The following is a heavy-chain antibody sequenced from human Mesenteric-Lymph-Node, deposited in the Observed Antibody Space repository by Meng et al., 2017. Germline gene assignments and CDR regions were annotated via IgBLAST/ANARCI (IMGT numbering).Heavy chain of an antibody. D-gene: IGHD6-13*01. Sequence: SETLSLTCTVSGVSISSGTSYWTWIRQPAGKGLEWIGRIYSRGSTNYNPSLNSRVTISVDTSKNQFSLRLNSVTAADTAIYFCTYRSTWYAEYYYGMDVWGQGTTVTVSS. CDR3: TYRSTWYAEYYYGMDV. V-gene: IGHV4-61*02. J-gene: IGHJ6*02. CDR2: IYSRGST. CDR1: GVSISSGTSY.